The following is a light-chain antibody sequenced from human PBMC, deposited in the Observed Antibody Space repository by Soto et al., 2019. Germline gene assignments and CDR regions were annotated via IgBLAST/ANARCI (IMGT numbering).Light chain of an antibody. CDR3: QQHYNTPPT. V-gene: IGKV4-1*01. CDR2: WAS. CDR1: QSVLFSSNDKNY. Sequence: DIVMTQSPDALAVSLGERATINCKSSQSVLFSSNDKNYLAWYQQKSGQPPKLLIYWASTRESGVPDRFSGSGSGTDFTLTISSLQAEDVAVYYCQQHYNTPPTFGQGTKVEIK. J-gene: IGKJ1*01.